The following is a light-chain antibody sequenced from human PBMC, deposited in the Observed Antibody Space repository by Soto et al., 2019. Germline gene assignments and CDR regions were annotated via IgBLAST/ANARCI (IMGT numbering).Light chain of an antibody. J-gene: IGKJ5*01. CDR3: QKANSFTIT. CDR2: AES. CDR1: QTISSW. Sequence: DIQMNQSPSTLSGSVGDIVTITCRASQTISSWLAWYQQKPGKAPKLLNYAESSLQSGVPSRVSGSGSGTDLNLTISRLKHEDFATDYCQKANSFTITCGQGTRLEIK. V-gene: IGKV1-12*01.